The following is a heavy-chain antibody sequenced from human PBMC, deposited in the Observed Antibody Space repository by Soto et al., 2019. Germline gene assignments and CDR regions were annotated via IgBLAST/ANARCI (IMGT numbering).Heavy chain of an antibody. J-gene: IGHJ3*02. CDR2: IIPIFGTA. CDR1: GGTFSSYA. V-gene: IGHV1-69*12. D-gene: IGHD6-13*01. Sequence: QVQLVQSGAEVKKPGSSVKVSCKASGGTFSSYAISWVRQAPGQGLEWMGGIIPIFGTANYAQKFQGRVTIAADECTSTAYMELRSLRSEDTAVYYCARDQPDDSSSWYSGDAFDIWGQGTMVTVSS. CDR3: ARDQPDDSSSWYSGDAFDI.